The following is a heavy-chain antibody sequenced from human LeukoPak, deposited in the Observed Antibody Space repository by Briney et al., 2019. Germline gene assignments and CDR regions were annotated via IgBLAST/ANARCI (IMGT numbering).Heavy chain of an antibody. CDR2: INTNTGNP. D-gene: IGHD2-15*01. CDR1: GFTFTSYA. J-gene: IGHJ5*02. Sequence: GGSLRLSCAASGFTFTSYAMNWVRQAPGQGLEWMGWINTNTGNPTYAQGFTGRFVFSLDTSVSTAYLQISSLKAEDTAVYYCARGLSPWIVVVATDENWFDPWGQGTLVTVSS. CDR3: ARGLSPWIVVVATDENWFDP. V-gene: IGHV7-4-1*02.